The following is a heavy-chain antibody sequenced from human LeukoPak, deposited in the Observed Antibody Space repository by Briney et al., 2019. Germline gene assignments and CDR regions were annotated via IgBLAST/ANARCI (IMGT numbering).Heavy chain of an antibody. CDR2: MSYGGQNE. V-gene: IGHV3-30*18. D-gene: IGHD4-11*01. J-gene: IGHJ3*02. Sequence: GGSLRLSCAASGLTFSGYDIDWVRQAPGKGPEWVAVMSYGGQNERYADSVKGRFTVSRDNPKNTLYLQMNSLRAEDTAVYYCAKDRSITTPGDAFDIWGQGTMVTVSS. CDR1: GLTFSGYD. CDR3: AKDRSITTPGDAFDI.